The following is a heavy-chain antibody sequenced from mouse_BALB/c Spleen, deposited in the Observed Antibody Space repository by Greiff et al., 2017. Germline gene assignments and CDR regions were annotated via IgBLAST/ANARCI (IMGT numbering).Heavy chain of an antibody. J-gene: IGHJ1*01. CDR1: GFTFSSYA. CDR2: ISSGGSYT. D-gene: IGHD1-1*01. Sequence: EVKVVESGGGLVKPGGSLKLSCAASGFTFSSYAMSWVRQSPEKRLEWVAEISSGGSYTYYPDTVTGRFTISRDNAKNTLYLEMSSLRSEDTAMYYCARAGGSSYDWYFDVWGAGTTVTVSS. V-gene: IGHV5-9-4*01. CDR3: ARAGGSSYDWYFDV.